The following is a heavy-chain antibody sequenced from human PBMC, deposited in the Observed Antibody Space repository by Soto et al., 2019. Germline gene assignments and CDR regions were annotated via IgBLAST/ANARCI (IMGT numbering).Heavy chain of an antibody. Sequence: EVQLVESGGGLVQPGGSLRLSCAASGFTFSSYWMHWVRQAPGKGLVWVSRINSDWSSTSYADSVKCRFTISRDNAKNTLYLQMSSLRAEDTAVYYCARGIRNYYGVDVWGQGTTVTVSS. CDR2: INSDWSST. CDR3: ARGIRNYYGVDV. CDR1: GFTFSSYW. J-gene: IGHJ6*02. V-gene: IGHV3-74*01. D-gene: IGHD4-17*01.